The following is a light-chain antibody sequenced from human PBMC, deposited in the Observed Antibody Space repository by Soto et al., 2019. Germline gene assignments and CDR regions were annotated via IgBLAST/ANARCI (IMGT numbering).Light chain of an antibody. Sequence: EIVMTQSPATLSVSPGERATLSCRASQSVSSNLAWYQQKPGQAPRLLIYGASTRATGIPARFSGSGSGTEFSLTISSLQSEDFAVDYCQQYNYWPRTFGQGTKVEIK. V-gene: IGKV3-15*01. CDR2: GAS. J-gene: IGKJ1*01. CDR3: QQYNYWPRT. CDR1: QSVSSN.